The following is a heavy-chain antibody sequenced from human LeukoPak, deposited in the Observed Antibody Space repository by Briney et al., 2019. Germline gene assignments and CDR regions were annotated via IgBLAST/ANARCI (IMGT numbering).Heavy chain of an antibody. V-gene: IGHV3-48*04. CDR1: GFTFTRYS. CDR2: ISSSSSTI. J-gene: IGHJ4*02. Sequence: GGSLRLSCAASGFTFTRYSMTWVRQAPGKGLEWVSYISSSSSTIHYADSVKGRFTISRDNTKNSLYLQMNSLRAEDTAVYYCAREGHQLLSDYWGQGTLVTVS. CDR3: AREGHQLLSDY. D-gene: IGHD2-2*01.